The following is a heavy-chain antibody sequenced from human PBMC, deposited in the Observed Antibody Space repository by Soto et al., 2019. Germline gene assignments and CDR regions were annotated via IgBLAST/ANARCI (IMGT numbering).Heavy chain of an antibody. J-gene: IGHJ5*02. V-gene: IGHV4-39*01. CDR1: GGSISSSSYY. D-gene: IGHD6-19*01. CDR3: ARHESYSSGWYQGNWFDP. Sequence: SETLSLTCTVSGGSISSSSYYWGWIRQPPGKGLEWIGSIYYSGRTYYNPSLKSRVTITVDTSKNQFSLKLSSVTAADTAVYYCARHESYSSGWYQGNWFDPWGQGTLVTVSS. CDR2: IYYSGRT.